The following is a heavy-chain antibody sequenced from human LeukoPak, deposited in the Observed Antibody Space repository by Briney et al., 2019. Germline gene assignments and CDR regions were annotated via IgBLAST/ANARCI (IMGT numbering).Heavy chain of an antibody. Sequence: PSETLSLTCTVSGGSISSYYWSWIRQPPGKGLEWIGYIYYSGSTNYNPSLKSRVTISVDTSKNQFSLKLSSVTAADTAVYYCARGYCSSTSCYGLDPWGQGTLVTVSS. CDR1: GGSISSYY. D-gene: IGHD2-2*01. J-gene: IGHJ5*02. CDR3: ARGYCSSTSCYGLDP. CDR2: IYYSGST. V-gene: IGHV4-59*12.